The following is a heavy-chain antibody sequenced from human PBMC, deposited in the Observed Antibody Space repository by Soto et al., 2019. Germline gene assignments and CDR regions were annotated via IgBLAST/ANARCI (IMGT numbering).Heavy chain of an antibody. CDR2: ISGSGGST. Sequence: GGSLRLSCAASGFTFSSYAMSWVRQAPGKGLEWVSAISGSGGSTYYADSVKGRFTISRDNSKNTLYLQMNSLRAEDTAVYYCAIRGEGYYDSSGYREYFQHWGQGTLVTVSS. CDR3: AIRGEGYYDSSGYREYFQH. D-gene: IGHD3-22*01. J-gene: IGHJ1*01. V-gene: IGHV3-23*01. CDR1: GFTFSSYA.